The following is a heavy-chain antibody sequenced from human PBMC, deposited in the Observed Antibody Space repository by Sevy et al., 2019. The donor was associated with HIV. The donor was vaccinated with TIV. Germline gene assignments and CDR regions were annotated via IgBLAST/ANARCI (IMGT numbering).Heavy chain of an antibody. CDR2: IYYNGHI. CDR1: GGSITSLY. V-gene: IGHV4-59*08. J-gene: IGHJ5*02. Sequence: SETLSLTCTVSGGSITSLYWNWIRQPPGKGLEWIANIYYNGHINYNPSLKSRVTLSLDTSKNQFSLRLSSVTAADTAMYFLGGGDAGGRGYPWGQGTLVTVSS. CDR3: GGGDAGGRGYP. D-gene: IGHD3-16*01.